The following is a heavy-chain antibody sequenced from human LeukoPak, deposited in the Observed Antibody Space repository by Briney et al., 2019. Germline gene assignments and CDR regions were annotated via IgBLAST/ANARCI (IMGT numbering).Heavy chain of an antibody. CDR2: INPSGGTT. CDR3: ARDGTMVRGVLSY. CDR1: GYTFSRYY. Sequence: ASVKVSCKASGYTFSRYYIHWVRQAPGQGPEWMGIINPSGGTTSYAQKFQGRVTMTRDTSISTAYMELSSLRSEDTAVYYCARDGTMVRGVLSYWGQGTLVTVSS. J-gene: IGHJ4*02. D-gene: IGHD3-10*01. V-gene: IGHV1-46*01.